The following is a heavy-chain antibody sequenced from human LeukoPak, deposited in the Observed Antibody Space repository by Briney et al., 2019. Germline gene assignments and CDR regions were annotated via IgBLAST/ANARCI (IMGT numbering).Heavy chain of an antibody. CDR2: IYYNGNT. J-gene: IGHJ6*02. CDR1: DGSINSYY. V-gene: IGHV4-59*01. Sequence: SETLSLTCSVSDGSINSYYWNWIRRPPGKGLEWIGYIYYNGNTNYSPSLKSRVTMSVDTSKNLFSLKVSSVTAADTAVYYCARGRSNYYGMDVWGQGSLVTVSS. CDR3: ARGRSNYYGMDV. D-gene: IGHD1-26*01.